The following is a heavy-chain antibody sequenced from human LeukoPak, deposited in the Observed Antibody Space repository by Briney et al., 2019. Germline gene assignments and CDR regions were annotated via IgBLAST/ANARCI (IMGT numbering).Heavy chain of an antibody. CDR3: ARSRGSSWQTALSYWYFDL. CDR1: GGSLSSSSYY. CDR2: IYYSGST. J-gene: IGHJ2*01. V-gene: IGHV4-39*07. Sequence: SETLSLTCTVSGGSLSSSSYYWGWIRQPPGKGLEWIGSIYYSGSTYYNPSLKSRVTISVDTSKNQFSLKLSSVTAADTAVYYCARSRGSSWQTALSYWYFDLWGRGTLVTVSS. D-gene: IGHD6-13*01.